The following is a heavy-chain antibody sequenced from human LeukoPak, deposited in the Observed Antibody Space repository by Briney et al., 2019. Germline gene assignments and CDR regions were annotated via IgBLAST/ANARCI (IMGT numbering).Heavy chain of an antibody. CDR3: ARGTITMIVVVAGFDP. J-gene: IGHJ5*02. V-gene: IGHV4-59*12. D-gene: IGHD3-22*01. Sequence: ASETLSLTCTVSGGSISSYYWSWIRQPPGKGLEWIGSIYYSGSTYYNPSLKSRVTISVDTSKNQFSLKLGSVTAADTAVYYCARGTITMIVVVAGFDPWGQGTLVTVSS. CDR1: GGSISSYY. CDR2: IYYSGST.